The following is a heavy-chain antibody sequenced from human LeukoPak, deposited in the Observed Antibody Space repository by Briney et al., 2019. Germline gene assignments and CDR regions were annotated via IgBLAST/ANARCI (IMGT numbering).Heavy chain of an antibody. D-gene: IGHD3-16*01. J-gene: IGHJ6*04. CDR2: IWYDGSNK. V-gene: IGHV3-33*01. CDR1: GFTFSSDG. Sequence: GGSLRLSCAASGFTFSSDGMHWVRQAPGKGLEWVAVIWYDGSNKYYADSVKGRFTISRDNSKNTLYLQMNSLRAEDTAVYYCARGLGLYYYYGMDVWGKGTTVTVSS. CDR3: ARGLGLYYYYGMDV.